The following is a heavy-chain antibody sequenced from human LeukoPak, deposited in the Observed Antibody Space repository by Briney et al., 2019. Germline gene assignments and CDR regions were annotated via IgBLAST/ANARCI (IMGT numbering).Heavy chain of an antibody. Sequence: ASVTVSCKASGYTFTSYGISWVRQAPGQGIEWMGCISTYNGNRNYAQKFQGRLTMTTDTSTTTAYMELRSMRSDDTAVYYCAKERSFGEFLSDYWGQGTLVTVSS. CDR3: AKERSFGEFLSDY. V-gene: IGHV1-18*01. CDR1: GYTFTSYG. D-gene: IGHD3-10*01. CDR2: ISTYNGNR. J-gene: IGHJ4*02.